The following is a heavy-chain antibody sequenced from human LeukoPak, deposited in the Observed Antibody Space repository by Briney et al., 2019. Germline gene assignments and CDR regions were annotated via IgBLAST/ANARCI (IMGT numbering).Heavy chain of an antibody. CDR1: GFTFSSYS. D-gene: IGHD3-22*01. Sequence: GRSLRLSCAASGFTFSSYSMNWVRQAPGKGLEWVSSISSSSSYIYYADSVKGRFTISRDNAKNSLYLQMNSLRAEDTAVYYCARLYDSSGYSVYYYMDVWGKGTTVTVSS. J-gene: IGHJ6*03. CDR2: ISSSSSYI. V-gene: IGHV3-21*01. CDR3: ARLYDSSGYSVYYYMDV.